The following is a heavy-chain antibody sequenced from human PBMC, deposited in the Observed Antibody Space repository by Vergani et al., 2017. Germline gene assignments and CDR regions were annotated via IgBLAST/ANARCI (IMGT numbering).Heavy chain of an antibody. V-gene: IGHV1-46*03. Sequence: QVQVAQSGAEVKKSGASVKVSCKTSGYTFSNYYMHWVRQAPGQGLEWMGIINPSGGHTNYAQKFQGRVTMTRDTSTSTVYMELSSLRSEDTAIYYCARGDYGILTGYRYLGQGTLVTVSA. J-gene: IGHJ4*02. CDR1: GYTFSNYY. CDR2: INPSGGHT. CDR3: ARGDYGILTGYRY. D-gene: IGHD3-9*01.